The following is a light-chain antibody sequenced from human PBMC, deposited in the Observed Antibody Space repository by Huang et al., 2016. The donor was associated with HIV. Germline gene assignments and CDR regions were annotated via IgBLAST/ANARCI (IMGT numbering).Light chain of an antibody. J-gene: IGKJ2*01. CDR2: YAS. Sequence: EIVLTQSPDFQSVTPKEKVTITCRASQSIGNSLHWYQQKPNQSQKFLIKYASQSISGGTSGFSGSGFETDCTLTSNSLENEDAAAYYWQQSRSLPYTFGQGTKLEIK. V-gene: IGKV6D-21*02. CDR3: QQSRSLPYT. CDR1: QSIGNS.